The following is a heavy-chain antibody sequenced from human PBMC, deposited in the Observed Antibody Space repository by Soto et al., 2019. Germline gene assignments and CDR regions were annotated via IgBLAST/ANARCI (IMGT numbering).Heavy chain of an antibody. V-gene: IGHV3-23*01. CDR1: GFTFSSYA. D-gene: IGHD6-19*01. Sequence: GGSLRLSCAASGFTFSSYAMSWVRQAPGKGLEWVSAISGSGGSTYYADSVKGRFTISRDNSKNTLYLQMNSLRAEDTAVYYCANLPGAAVAGPYYFDYWGQGTLVTVSS. J-gene: IGHJ4*02. CDR2: ISGSGGST. CDR3: ANLPGAAVAGPYYFDY.